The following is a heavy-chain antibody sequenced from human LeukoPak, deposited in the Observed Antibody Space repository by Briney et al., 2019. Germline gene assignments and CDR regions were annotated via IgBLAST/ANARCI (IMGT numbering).Heavy chain of an antibody. V-gene: IGHV4-38-2*02. CDR1: GYSISSGFY. CDR2: MFHTGSI. CDR3: ARDSSGSYYSSPWFDP. J-gene: IGHJ5*02. Sequence: SETLSLTCTVSGYSISSGFYWGWIRQPPGKGLQWIGSMFHTGSIYYNPSLKSRVTISLDTSNNQFSLNLSPVTAADTAVYYCARDSSGSYYSSPWFDPWGQGTLVTVSS. D-gene: IGHD1-26*01.